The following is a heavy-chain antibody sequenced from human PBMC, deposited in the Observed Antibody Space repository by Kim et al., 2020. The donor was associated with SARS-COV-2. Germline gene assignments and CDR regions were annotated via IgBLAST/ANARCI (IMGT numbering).Heavy chain of an antibody. D-gene: IGHD4-17*01. V-gene: IGHV3-21*01. J-gene: IGHJ1*01. Sequence: GGSLRLSCAASGFTFSSYSMNWVRQAPGKGLEWVSSISSSSSYIYYADSVKGRFTISRDNAKNSLYLQMNSLRAEDTAVYYCARDVLTVTLAEYFQHWGQGTLVTVSS. CDR3: ARDVLTVTLAEYFQH. CDR1: GFTFSSYS. CDR2: ISSSSSYI.